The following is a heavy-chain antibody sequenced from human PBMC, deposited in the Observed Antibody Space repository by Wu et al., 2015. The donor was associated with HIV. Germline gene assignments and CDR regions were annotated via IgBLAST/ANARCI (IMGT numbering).Heavy chain of an antibody. CDR3: ARAHKTMTNKKSTTNYYYMDV. J-gene: IGHJ6*03. V-gene: IGHV1-46*01. CDR2: INPSGGST. Sequence: QVQLVQSGAEVKKPGASVKVSCKASGYTFTSYYMHWVRQAPGQGLEWMGIINPSGGSTSYAQKFQGRVTMTRDTSTSTVYMELSSLRSEDTAVYYCARAHKTMTNKKSTTNYYYMDVWGQRDHGHRLL. D-gene: IGHD2/OR15-2a*01. CDR1: GYTFTSYY.